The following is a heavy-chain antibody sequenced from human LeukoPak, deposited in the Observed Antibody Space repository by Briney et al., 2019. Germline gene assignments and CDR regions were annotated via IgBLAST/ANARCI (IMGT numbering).Heavy chain of an antibody. CDR2: VSTRSSTI. D-gene: IGHD3-22*01. CDR3: AKGTNYYDSRGMEV. J-gene: IGHJ6*02. V-gene: IGHV3-48*04. CDR1: GFTFSGYN. Sequence: PGGSLRLSCAASGFTFSGYNMHWVRQAPGKGLEWISYVSTRSSTIYYADSVKGRFTISRNNSKNTLYLQMNSLRAEDTAVYYCAKGTNYYDSRGMEVWGQGTTVTVSS.